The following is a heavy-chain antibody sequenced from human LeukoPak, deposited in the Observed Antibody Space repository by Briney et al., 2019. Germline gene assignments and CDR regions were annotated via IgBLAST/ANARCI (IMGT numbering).Heavy chain of an antibody. CDR1: GGSISSYY. V-gene: IGHV4-59*12. Sequence: SSETLSLTCTVSGGSISSYYWSRIRQPPGKGLEWIGYIYYSGSTSYNPSLKSRVTISVDTSKNQFSLKLSSVTAADTAVYYCARAPIVVVITTFDYWGQGTLVTVSS. CDR2: IYYSGST. D-gene: IGHD3-22*01. CDR3: ARAPIVVVITTFDY. J-gene: IGHJ4*02.